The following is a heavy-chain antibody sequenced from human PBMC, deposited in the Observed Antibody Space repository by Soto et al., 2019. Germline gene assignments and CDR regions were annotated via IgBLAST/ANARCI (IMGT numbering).Heavy chain of an antibody. CDR3: AITNLSFGEQHG. J-gene: IGHJ4*02. CDR1: GYTFTSYD. CDR2: MNPNSGNT. D-gene: IGHD3-10*01. Sequence: QVQLVQSGAEVKKPGASVKVSCKASGYTFTSYDITWVRQATGPGLEWMGWMNPNSGNTGYAQKFQGRVTMTRNTSITTAYMELSRLRSEDTAVYYCAITNLSFGEQHGRGQGTLVSVAS. V-gene: IGHV1-8*01.